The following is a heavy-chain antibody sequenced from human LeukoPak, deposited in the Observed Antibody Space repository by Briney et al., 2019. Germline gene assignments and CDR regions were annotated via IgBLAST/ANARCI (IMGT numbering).Heavy chain of an antibody. CDR1: KFNFNNYG. V-gene: IGHV3-23*01. D-gene: IGHD2-2*03. J-gene: IGHJ4*02. CDR3: ANNGYCSSTSCSY. Sequence: GGSLRLSCATSKFNFNNYGMTWVRQAPGKGLEWVSSISGNGDGTQYAASVQGRFTISRDNSKNTLYLQMNNLRAEDTAVYYCANNGYCSSTSCSYWGQGTLVSVSS. CDR2: ISGNGDGT.